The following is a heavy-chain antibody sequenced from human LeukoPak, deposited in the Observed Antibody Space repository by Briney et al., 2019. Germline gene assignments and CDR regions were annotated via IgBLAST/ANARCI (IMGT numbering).Heavy chain of an antibody. D-gene: IGHD5-24*01. Sequence: GGSLRLSCAASGFTFSSYAMSWVRQAPGKGLEWVSAISGSGGSTYYADSVKGRFTTPRDNSKNTLYLQMNSLRAEDTAVYYCAKDRGGYNWNYWGQGTLVTVSS. CDR3: AKDRGGYNWNY. V-gene: IGHV3-23*01. CDR2: ISGSGGST. CDR1: GFTFSSYA. J-gene: IGHJ4*02.